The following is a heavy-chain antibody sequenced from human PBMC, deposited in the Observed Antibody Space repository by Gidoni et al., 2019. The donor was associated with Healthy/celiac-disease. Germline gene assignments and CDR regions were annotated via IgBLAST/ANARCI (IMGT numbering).Heavy chain of an antibody. V-gene: IGHV1-18*04. J-gene: IGHJ4*02. Sequence: QVQLVQAGAEVKQPGASVTVSCKASGYTFRIYGISWVRQAPGQGLEWMGWISAYNGNTNDAQKRQGRVTMTTDTSTSTAYMELRSLRSDDTAVYYCARDPPTYYDFWSGPESFDYWGQGTLVTVSS. D-gene: IGHD3-3*01. CDR2: ISAYNGNT. CDR3: ARDPPTYYDFWSGPESFDY. CDR1: GYTFRIYG.